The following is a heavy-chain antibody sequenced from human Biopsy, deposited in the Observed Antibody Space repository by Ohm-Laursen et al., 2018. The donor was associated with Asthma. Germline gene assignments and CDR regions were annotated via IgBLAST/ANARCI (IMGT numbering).Heavy chain of an antibody. D-gene: IGHD2-15*01. Sequence: SDTLSLTCTVSGGSVSSGSYYWSWIRQPPGKGLAWVSYISYSGCTDYNPSLKSRLTISMDTSKNQFSLKLSSVTAADTAVYYCARVPTTLRYFDLWGRGTLVTVSS. CDR2: ISYSGCT. J-gene: IGHJ2*01. CDR1: GGSVSSGSYY. CDR3: ARVPTTLRYFDL. V-gene: IGHV4-61*01.